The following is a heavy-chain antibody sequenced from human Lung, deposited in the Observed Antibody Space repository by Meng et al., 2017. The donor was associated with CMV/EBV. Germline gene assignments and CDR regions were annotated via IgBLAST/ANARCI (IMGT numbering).Heavy chain of an antibody. CDR1: GGTFSSYA. D-gene: IGHD2-2*01. CDR3: AIEDYPQLLYP. CDR2: TIPIFGTA. Sequence: SCRASGGTFSSYAMRWVRQAPGQGLEWMGGTIPIFGTATYSKEFQGRITITTDESTSTAYMDLSSLRSEDTAMYYCAIEDYPQLLYPWGQGALVTVSS. V-gene: IGHV1-69*05. J-gene: IGHJ5*02.